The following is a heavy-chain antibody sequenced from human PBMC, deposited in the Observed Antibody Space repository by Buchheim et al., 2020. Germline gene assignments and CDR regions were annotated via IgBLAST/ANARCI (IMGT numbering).Heavy chain of an antibody. CDR2: ISSSGSTI. J-gene: IGHJ6*02. CDR1: GFTFSDYY. D-gene: IGHD3-10*01. V-gene: IGHV3-11*01. CDR3: AGSSSRLLWFGELFPTTYGMDV. Sequence: QVQLVESGGGLVKPGGSLRLSCAASGFTFSDYYMSWIRQAPGKGLEWVSYISSSGSTIYYADSVKGRFPISRDNDKYLLYLQMNSLRAEDTAVYYCAGSSSRLLWFGELFPTTYGMDVWGQGTT.